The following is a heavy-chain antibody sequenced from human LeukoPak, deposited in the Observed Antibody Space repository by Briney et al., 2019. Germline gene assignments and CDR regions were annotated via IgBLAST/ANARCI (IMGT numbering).Heavy chain of an antibody. V-gene: IGHV3-23*01. Sequence: GGSLRLSCAASGFTFSSYAMSWVRQAPGQGLEWVSAISDSGGSTYYADSVKGRFTISRDNSKNTLYLQMNSLRAEDTAVYYCAKCEVSVVVPADWGQGTLVTVSS. CDR3: AKCEVSVVVPAD. CDR1: GFTFSSYA. J-gene: IGHJ4*02. CDR2: ISDSGGST. D-gene: IGHD2-2*01.